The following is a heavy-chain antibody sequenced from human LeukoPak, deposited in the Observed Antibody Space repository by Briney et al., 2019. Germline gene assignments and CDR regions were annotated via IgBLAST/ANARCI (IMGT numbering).Heavy chain of an antibody. Sequence: SETLSLTCTVSAGSINSGDYYWSWIRQPAGKGLEWIGRIYSPGANYNYNPSLKSRVTISIDTSKNQFSLKLTSVTAADTAVYYCARGIGTSYDSSRDAFDIWGQGTMVTVSS. CDR2: IYSPGAN. CDR3: ARGIGTSYDSSRDAFDI. J-gene: IGHJ3*02. V-gene: IGHV4-61*02. D-gene: IGHD3-22*01. CDR1: AGSINSGDYY.